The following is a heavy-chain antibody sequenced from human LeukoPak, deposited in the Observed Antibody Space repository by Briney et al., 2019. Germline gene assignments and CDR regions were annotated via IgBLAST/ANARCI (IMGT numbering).Heavy chain of an antibody. D-gene: IGHD5-12*01. J-gene: IGHJ4*02. CDR1: GFTFGSYG. CDR2: VSGSAFST. Sequence: PGGSLRLSCAASGFTFGSYGMTWVRQAPGKGLEWVSAVSGSAFSTYYADSVKGRFTISRDNSKDTLYLQMYSLRAEDTAVYYCAKDTGSGYDYFSYYFDYWGQGTLVTVSS. V-gene: IGHV3-23*01. CDR3: AKDTGSGYDYFSYYFDY.